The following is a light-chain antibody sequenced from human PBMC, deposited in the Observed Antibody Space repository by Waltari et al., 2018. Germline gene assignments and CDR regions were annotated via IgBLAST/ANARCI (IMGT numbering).Light chain of an antibody. CDR3: QQSYSTPLT. Sequence: DIQMTQSPSSLSASVGDRVTITCRASQSISSYLNWYQQKPGKAPKPRIYAASSLQGGVPSRFSGSGSGTDFTLTISSLQPEDFATYYCQQSYSTPLTFGGGTKVEIK. CDR2: AAS. CDR1: QSISSY. J-gene: IGKJ4*01. V-gene: IGKV1-39*01.